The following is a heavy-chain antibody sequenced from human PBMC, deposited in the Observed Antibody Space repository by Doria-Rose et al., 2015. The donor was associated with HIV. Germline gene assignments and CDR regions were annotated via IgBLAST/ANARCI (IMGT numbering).Heavy chain of an antibody. CDR1: GGSFSGYY. J-gene: IGHJ6*02. CDR3: ARGLLRGGWNDVDYYYGMDV. D-gene: IGHD1-1*01. Sequence: QVQLQESGAGLVKPSETLSLTCAVFGGSFSGYYWSWIRQPPGKGLEWIGEINHSGSTNYNTYLKSRVTISLDTSKNLFSLKLSSVTAADTAVYYCARGLLRGGWNDVDYYYGMDVWGQGTTVTVSS. V-gene: IGHV4-34*01. CDR2: INHSGST.